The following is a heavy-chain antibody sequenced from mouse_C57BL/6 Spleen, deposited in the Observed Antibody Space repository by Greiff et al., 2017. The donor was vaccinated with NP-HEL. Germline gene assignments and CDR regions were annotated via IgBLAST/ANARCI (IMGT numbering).Heavy chain of an antibody. CDR1: GFTFSSYA. V-gene: IGHV5-4*01. J-gene: IGHJ3*01. D-gene: IGHD3-2*02. CDR2: ISDGGSYT. CDR3: ARGASSGIAY. Sequence: EVHLVESGGGLVKPGGSLKLSCAASGFTFSSYAMSWVRQTPEKRLEWVATISDGGSYTYYPDNVKGRFTISRDNAKNNLYLQMSHLKSEDTAMYYCARGASSGIAYWGQGTLVTVSA.